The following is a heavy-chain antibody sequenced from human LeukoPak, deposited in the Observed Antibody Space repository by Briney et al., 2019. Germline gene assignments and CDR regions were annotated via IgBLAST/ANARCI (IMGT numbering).Heavy chain of an antibody. CDR1: GFTFSSYR. D-gene: IGHD1-26*01. CDR3: ARAWYSWGYYFDY. CDR2: ISSISSTI. V-gene: IGHV3-48*02. J-gene: IGHJ4*02. Sequence: GGSLRLSCAAYGFTFSSYRMNWVRQAPGKGLEWVSYISSISSTILYGDSVKGRFTISRDNAKNSLYLQMHSLRDEDTAVYYCARAWYSWGYYFDYWGQGALVTVSS.